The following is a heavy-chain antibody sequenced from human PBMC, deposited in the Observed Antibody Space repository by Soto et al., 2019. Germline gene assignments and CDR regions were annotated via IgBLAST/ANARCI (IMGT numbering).Heavy chain of an antibody. CDR3: ARGRGAAADYFDY. CDR2: ISSSTSHT. D-gene: IGHD6-25*01. V-gene: IGHV3-11*05. CDR1: GFTFSDYY. Sequence: QVQLVESGGGLVKPGGSLRLSCAVSGFTFSDYYMTWIRQAPGKGLEWVSYISSSTSHTNYADSVKGRITISRDNAKNALLRQRNSLRAEDTAVYYCARGRGAAADYFDYWGQGTLGTVSS. J-gene: IGHJ4*02.